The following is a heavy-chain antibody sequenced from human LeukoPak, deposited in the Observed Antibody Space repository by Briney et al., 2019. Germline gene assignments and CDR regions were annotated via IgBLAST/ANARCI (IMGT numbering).Heavy chain of an antibody. CDR1: GFTFSSYS. CDR2: ISSSSSTI. D-gene: IGHD2-2*01. J-gene: IGHJ6*02. V-gene: IGHV3-48*01. CDR3: ARDCPSQLLSYYYYYYGMDV. Sequence: GGSLRLSCAASGFTFSSYSMNWVRQAPGKGLEWVSYISSSSSTIYYADSVKGRFTISRDNAKNSLYLQMNSLSAENTAVYYCARDCPSQLLSYYYYYYGMDVWGQGTTVTVSS.